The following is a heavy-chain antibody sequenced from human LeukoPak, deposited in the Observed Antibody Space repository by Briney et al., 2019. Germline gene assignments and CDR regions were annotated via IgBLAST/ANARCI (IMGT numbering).Heavy chain of an antibody. CDR3: ARVGYDFWSGYHDY. CDR2: INPNSGRT. Sequence: ASVKVSCKGSGYTFTSCYMHWGREAPGQGGEWGGGINPNSGRTNYAQKFQGRVTMTRDTSISTAYMELSRLRSDDTAVYYCARVGYDFWSGYHDYWGQGTLVTVSS. D-gene: IGHD3-3*01. J-gene: IGHJ4*02. V-gene: IGHV1-2*02. CDR1: GYTFTSCY.